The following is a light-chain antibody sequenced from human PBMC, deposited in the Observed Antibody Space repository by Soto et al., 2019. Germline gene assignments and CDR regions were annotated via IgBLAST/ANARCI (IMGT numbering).Light chain of an antibody. V-gene: IGLV1-40*01. CDR2: HNS. CDR1: SSNIGAGYD. CDR3: QSYDSSLSGSRV. Sequence: QPVLKQPSSVSGAPGQRITISCTGSSSNIGAGYDVHWYQQLPGTAPKLLIYHNSNRPSGVPDRFSGSKSGTSASLAITGLQAEDEADYYCQSYDSSLSGSRVFGTGTKVTVL. J-gene: IGLJ1*01.